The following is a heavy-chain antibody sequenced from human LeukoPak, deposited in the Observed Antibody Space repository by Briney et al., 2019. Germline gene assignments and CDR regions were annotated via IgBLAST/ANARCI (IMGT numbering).Heavy chain of an antibody. CDR3: ATISAAGRGGDFDF. V-gene: IGHV3-21*01. D-gene: IGHD6-13*01. J-gene: IGHJ4*02. CDR2: ICSGGVYI. CDR1: GFTFGDYT. Sequence: GGSLRLSCAASGFTFGDYTMNWVRQAPGKGLEWVSSICSGGVYIYYTDSVKGRFTISRVTAENSRYLQMTSPRAEGTAEYYGATISAAGRGGDFDFWGQGTLVTVSS.